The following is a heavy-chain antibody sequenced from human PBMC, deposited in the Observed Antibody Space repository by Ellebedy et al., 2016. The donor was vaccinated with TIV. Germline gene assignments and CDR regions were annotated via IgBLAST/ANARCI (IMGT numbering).Heavy chain of an antibody. CDR2: INHSGST. CDR1: GGSFSGYY. D-gene: IGHD2-21*01. Sequence: MPSETLSLTCAVYGGSFSGYYWSWIRQPPGKGLEWIGEINHSGSTNYNPSLKSRVTISVDTSKNQFSLKLSSVTAADTAVYYCARDGVRQGMDVWGQGTTVTVSS. CDR3: ARDGVRQGMDV. J-gene: IGHJ6*02. V-gene: IGHV4-34*01.